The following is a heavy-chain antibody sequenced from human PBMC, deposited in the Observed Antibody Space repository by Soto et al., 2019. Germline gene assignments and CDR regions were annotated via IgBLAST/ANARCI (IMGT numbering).Heavy chain of an antibody. V-gene: IGHV1-2*02. J-gene: IGHJ5*02. Sequence: QVQLVESGAEVKKPGASVRLSCRASGYSFTGYYIFWVRQAPGHGPEWVGWINSSSGGTMYALKFQGRVTMTRDTSINTAYMELSRLTSDDTAVYYCARGPRSNVLASAATKSWFDPWGQGTLVTVSS. CDR3: ARGPRSNVLASAATKSWFDP. CDR1: GYSFTGYY. D-gene: IGHD6-25*01. CDR2: INSSSGGT.